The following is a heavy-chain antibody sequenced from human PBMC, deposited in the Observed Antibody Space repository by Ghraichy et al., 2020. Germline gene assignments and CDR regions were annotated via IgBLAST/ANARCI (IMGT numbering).Heavy chain of an antibody. CDR3: TRIAAAGRILKVGWFDP. D-gene: IGHD6-13*01. V-gene: IGHV3-73*01. J-gene: IGHJ5*02. CDR1: GFTFSGSA. Sequence: GGSLRLSCAASGFTFSGSAMHWVRQASGKGLEWVGRIRSKANSYATAYAASVKGRFTISRDDSKNTAYLQMNSLKTEDTAVYYCTRIAAAGRILKVGWFDPWGQGTLVTVSS. CDR2: IRSKANSYAT.